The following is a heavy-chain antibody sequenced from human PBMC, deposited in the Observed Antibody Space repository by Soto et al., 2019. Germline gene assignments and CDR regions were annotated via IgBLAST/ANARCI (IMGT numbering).Heavy chain of an antibody. CDR2: IYYSGST. CDR1: SAPVSSSTYT. Sequence: QLQLQESGPGLVKPSETLSLTCTVSSAPVSSSTYTWGWFRHPPGKGLEWIGSIYYSGSTYYNLSLNNRVTVSVATSKNQFSLYVTTETAADTAVYYCARLHGYCISSSCHGHYAMDVWGQGPTVTVSS. D-gene: IGHD2-2*01. CDR3: ARLHGYCISSSCHGHYAMDV. J-gene: IGHJ6*02. V-gene: IGHV4-39*01.